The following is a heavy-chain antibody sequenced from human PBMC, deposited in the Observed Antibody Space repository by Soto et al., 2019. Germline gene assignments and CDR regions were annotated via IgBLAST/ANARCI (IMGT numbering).Heavy chain of an antibody. D-gene: IGHD6-6*01. CDR1: GFTFSDYY. V-gene: IGHV3-11*01. CDR3: AGDSSSSIKFDY. J-gene: IGHJ4*02. CDR2: ISSSGSTI. Sequence: PGGSLRLSCAASGFTFSDYYMSWIRQAPGKGLEWVSYISSSGSTIYYADSVKGRFTISRDNAKNSLYLQMNSLRAEDTAVYYCAGDSSSSIKFDYWGQGTLVTVSS.